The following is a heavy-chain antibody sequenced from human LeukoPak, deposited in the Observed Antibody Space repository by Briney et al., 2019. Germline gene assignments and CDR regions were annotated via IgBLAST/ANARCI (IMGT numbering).Heavy chain of an antibody. D-gene: IGHD6-6*01. CDR3: ARRKAARRAFDT. V-gene: IGHV4-59*01. CDR2: IYYSGST. J-gene: IGHJ3*02. Sequence: SETLSLTCTVSGGSISSYYWSWIRQPPGKGLEWIGYIYYSGSTNYNPSLKSRVTISVDTSKNQFSLKLSSVTAADTAVYYCARRKAARRAFDTWGQGTMVTVSS. CDR1: GGSISSYY.